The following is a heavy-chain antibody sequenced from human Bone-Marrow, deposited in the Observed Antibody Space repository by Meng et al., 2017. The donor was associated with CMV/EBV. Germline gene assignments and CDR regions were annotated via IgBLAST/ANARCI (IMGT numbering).Heavy chain of an antibody. CDR1: GGSISSGEYY. CDR3: ARDHGRGLRYQYYGLDV. D-gene: IGHD2-2*01. J-gene: IGHJ6*02. Sequence: SETLSLTCSASGGSISSGEYYWSWIRRPPGKGLEWIGYIYYSASTYYNPSLRSRVSISVDTSKNQFSLKLSSVTAADTAVYYCARDHGRGLRYQYYGLDVWGQGTTVTVSS. CDR2: IYYSAST. V-gene: IGHV4-30-4*08.